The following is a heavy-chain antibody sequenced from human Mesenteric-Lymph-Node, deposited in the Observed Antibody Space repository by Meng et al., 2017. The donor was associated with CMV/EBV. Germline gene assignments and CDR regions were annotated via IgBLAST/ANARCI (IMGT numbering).Heavy chain of an antibody. J-gene: IGHJ4*02. D-gene: IGHD6-6*01. CDR3: ATTSGSSY. CDR2: IRYDGSSK. Sequence: GGSLRLSCAASGFIFSSYGMHWVRQAPGKGLEWVAFIRYDGSSKYYADSVKGRFTISRDNTENSLFLQMNTLRAEDTAVYYCATTSGSSYWGQGALVTVSS. V-gene: IGHV3-30*02. CDR1: GFIFSSYG.